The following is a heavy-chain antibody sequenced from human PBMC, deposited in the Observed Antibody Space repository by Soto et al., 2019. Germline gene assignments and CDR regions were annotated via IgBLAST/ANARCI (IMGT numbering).Heavy chain of an antibody. V-gene: IGHV4-59*01. Sequence: PSETLSLTCTVSGASISSYYWSWIRQPPGKGLEWIGYIYYSGSTNYNPSLKSRVTISVDTSKNQFSLKLSSVTAADTAVYYCAGYYYDNQSGMDVWGQGTTVTVSS. CDR3: AGYYYDNQSGMDV. D-gene: IGHD3-22*01. J-gene: IGHJ6*02. CDR2: IYYSGST. CDR1: GASISSYY.